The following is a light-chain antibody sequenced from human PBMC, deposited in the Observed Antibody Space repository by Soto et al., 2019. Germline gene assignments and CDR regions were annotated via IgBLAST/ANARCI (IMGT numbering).Light chain of an antibody. CDR3: SSYTTSTTLVV. J-gene: IGLJ3*02. Sequence: QSALTQRASVSGSPGQSITISCTGTSSDVGGYNYVSWYQQHPGKAPKLMIYEVSHRPSGVSDRFSGSKSGNTASLTISGLQAEDESDYYCSSYTTSTTLVVFGGGTKLTVL. CDR1: SSDVGGYNY. V-gene: IGLV2-14*01. CDR2: EVS.